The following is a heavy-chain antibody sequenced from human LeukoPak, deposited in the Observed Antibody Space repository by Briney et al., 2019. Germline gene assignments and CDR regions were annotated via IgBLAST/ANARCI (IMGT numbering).Heavy chain of an antibody. D-gene: IGHD3-9*01. V-gene: IGHV1-3*01. Sequence: ASVKVSCKASGYTFTSYAMNWVRQAPGQGLEWMGWINAGNGNTRYSQKFQGGVTMTRDTSTSTVYMELSSLRSEDTAVYYCARISWLYYFDYWGQGTLVTVSS. CDR3: ARISWLYYFDY. J-gene: IGHJ4*02. CDR1: GYTFTSYA. CDR2: INAGNGNT.